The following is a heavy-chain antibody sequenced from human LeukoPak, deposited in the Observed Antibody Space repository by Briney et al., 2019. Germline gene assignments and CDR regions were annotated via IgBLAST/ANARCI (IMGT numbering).Heavy chain of an antibody. CDR2: IYYSGST. CDR1: GGSISSYY. CDR3: ARLSASTAFDI. D-gene: IGHD5/OR15-5a*01. Sequence: PSETLSLTCTVSGGSISSYYWSWIRHPPGKGLEWIGSIYYSGSTYYNPSLKSRVTISVDTSKNQFSLKLSSVTAADTAVYYCARLSASTAFDIWGQGTMVTVSS. J-gene: IGHJ3*02. V-gene: IGHV4-59*05.